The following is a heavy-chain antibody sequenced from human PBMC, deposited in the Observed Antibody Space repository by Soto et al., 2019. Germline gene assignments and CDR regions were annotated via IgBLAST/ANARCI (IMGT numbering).Heavy chain of an antibody. CDR2: IYYSGST. V-gene: IGHV4-59*08. Sequence: PSETLSLTCTVSGGSISNYYWGWFRQPPGKGLEWVGYIYYSGSTNYNPSLKSRVTISVDTSKNQFSLKLSSVTAADTAVYYCARHSEYSGSYRRGSFDYWGQGTLVTVSS. CDR3: ARHSEYSGSYRRGSFDY. J-gene: IGHJ4*02. CDR1: GGSISNYY. D-gene: IGHD1-26*01.